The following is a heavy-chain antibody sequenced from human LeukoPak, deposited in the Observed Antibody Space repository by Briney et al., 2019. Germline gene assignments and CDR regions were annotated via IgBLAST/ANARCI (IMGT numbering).Heavy chain of an antibody. Sequence: GGSLRLSCAASGFTFSSYDMHWVRQATGKGLEWVSAIGTAGDTYYPGSVKGRFTISRENAKNSLYLQMNSMRAGDTAVYYCARERKGGGSYYFDYWGQGTLVTVSS. D-gene: IGHD2-15*01. CDR2: IGTAGDT. V-gene: IGHV3-13*01. CDR1: GFTFSSYD. J-gene: IGHJ4*02. CDR3: ARERKGGGSYYFDY.